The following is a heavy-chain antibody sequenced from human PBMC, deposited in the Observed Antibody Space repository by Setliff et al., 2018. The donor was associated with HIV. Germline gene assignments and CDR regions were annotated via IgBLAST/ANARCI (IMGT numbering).Heavy chain of an antibody. V-gene: IGHV4-59*11. CDR1: GASITSHY. D-gene: IGHD4-17*01. CDR2: IYSTGST. CDR3: AKGAGFYGDYTFDY. Sequence: SETLSLTCTVSGASITSHYWSWIRQSPGRELEWIGYIYSTGSTNYNPSLQSRVSISMDASKNKFSLKVTSVTSADTAVYYCAKGAGFYGDYTFDYWGQGSLVTVST. J-gene: IGHJ4*02.